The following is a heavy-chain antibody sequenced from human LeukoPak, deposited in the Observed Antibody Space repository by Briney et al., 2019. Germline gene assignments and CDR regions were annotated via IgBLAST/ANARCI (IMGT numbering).Heavy chain of an antibody. J-gene: IGHJ3*02. CDR2: ISYDGSNK. CDR3: ARALQQTDAFDI. V-gene: IGHV3-30-3*01. Sequence: VAVISYDGSNKYYADSVKGRFTISRDNSKNTLYLQMNSLRAEDTAVYYCARALQQTDAFDIWGQGTMVTVYS. D-gene: IGHD6-13*01.